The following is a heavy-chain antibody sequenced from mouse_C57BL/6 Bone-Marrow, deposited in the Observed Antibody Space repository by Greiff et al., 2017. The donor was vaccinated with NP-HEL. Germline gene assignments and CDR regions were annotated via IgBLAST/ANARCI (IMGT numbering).Heavy chain of an antibody. CDR2: IRLKSDNYAT. Sequence: EVKLMESGGGLVQPGGSMKLSCVASRFTFSNYWMTWVRQSPEKGLEWVAQIRLKSDNYATHYAESVKGRFTISRDDSKSSVYLQMNNLRAEDTGIYYSTGGNYGLFDYRGQGTTLTRSS. CDR3: TGGNYGLFDY. V-gene: IGHV6-3*01. D-gene: IGHD2-1*01. J-gene: IGHJ2*01. CDR1: RFTFSNYW.